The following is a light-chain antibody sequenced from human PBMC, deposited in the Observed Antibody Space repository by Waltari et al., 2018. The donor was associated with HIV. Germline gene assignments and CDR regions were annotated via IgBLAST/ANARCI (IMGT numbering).Light chain of an antibody. V-gene: IGLV2-14*01. Sequence: QSALTQPASVSGSPGQSITISCTGTSSDVGGYNYVSWYQHHPGKAPKLWIYGVRKRPSGVSNRFSGAKGGNTSSLMISGLQAEDEADYYFSSYTSSSTLAVVGGGTKLTVL. J-gene: IGLJ2*01. CDR2: GVR. CDR1: SSDVGGYNY. CDR3: SSYTSSSTLAV.